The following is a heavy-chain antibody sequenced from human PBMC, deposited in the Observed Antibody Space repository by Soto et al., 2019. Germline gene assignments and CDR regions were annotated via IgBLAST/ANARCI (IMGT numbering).Heavy chain of an antibody. CDR3: AAWQWSNRDYDI. D-gene: IGHD6-19*01. Sequence: EVQLLESGGDLIQPGGSLSLSCAASGFIFTNYAVSWVRQAPGKGLEWVSTISGGSGATFYADSVKGRFTISRDNSRTTIHLQMSSLRAEDSALYYCAAWQWSNRDYDIWGQGTKVTVSS. CDR2: ISGGSGAT. J-gene: IGHJ3*02. CDR1: GFIFTNYA. V-gene: IGHV3-23*01.